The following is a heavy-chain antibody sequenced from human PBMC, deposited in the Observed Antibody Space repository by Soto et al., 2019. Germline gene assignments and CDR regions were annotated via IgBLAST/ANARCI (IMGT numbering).Heavy chain of an antibody. CDR3: ARVWFGEVV. Sequence: EVQLLESGGGLVQPGGSLRLSCAASGFTFSSYAMSWVRQAPGKGLEWVSIIGVGGGDRYYPESVKGRFTISRDNSRDTVYLEMNSLRDEDTAVYYCARVWFGEVVWGQGTLVTVSS. D-gene: IGHD3-10*01. CDR2: IGVGGGDR. J-gene: IGHJ4*02. V-gene: IGHV3-23*01. CDR1: GFTFSSYA.